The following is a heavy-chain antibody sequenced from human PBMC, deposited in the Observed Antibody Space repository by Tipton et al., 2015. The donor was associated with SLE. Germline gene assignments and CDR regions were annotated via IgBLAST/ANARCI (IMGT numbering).Heavy chain of an antibody. J-gene: IGHJ3*02. CDR3: ARTGVGFDI. CDR1: GGFNSEHI. V-gene: IGHV4-59*11. D-gene: IGHD7-27*01. Sequence: PGLVKPSEALSLTCNVYGGFNSEHIWSWVRQSPAKGLEWIGHISYSGTTNYNPSLRSRVFISVDTSKDQFSLRLTSVTAADTAMYYCARTGVGFDIWGQGTMVTVSS. CDR2: ISYSGTT.